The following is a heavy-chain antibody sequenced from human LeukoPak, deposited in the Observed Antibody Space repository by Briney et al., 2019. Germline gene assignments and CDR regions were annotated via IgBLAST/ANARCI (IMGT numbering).Heavy chain of an antibody. CDR2: IWYDGSNK. CDR3: ARENDSSGYYYFDY. Sequence: GALRLSCAASGFTFSSYGMHWVRQAPGKGLEWVAVIWYDGSNKYYADSVKGRFTISRDNSKNTLYLRMNSLRAEDTAVYYCARENDSSGYYYFDYWGQGTLVTVSS. CDR1: GFTFSSYG. V-gene: IGHV3-33*01. D-gene: IGHD3-22*01. J-gene: IGHJ4*02.